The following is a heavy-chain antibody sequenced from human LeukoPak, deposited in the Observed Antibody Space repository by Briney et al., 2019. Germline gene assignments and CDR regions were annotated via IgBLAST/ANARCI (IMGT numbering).Heavy chain of an antibody. J-gene: IGHJ4*02. CDR3: AARLGSSGYYYYYFDY. D-gene: IGHD3-22*01. CDR1: GGTFSSYA. CDR2: IIPIFGTA. V-gene: IGHV1-69*13. Sequence: ASVKVSCKASGGTFSSYAISWVRQAPGQGLEWMGGIIPIFGTANYAQKFQGRVTITADESTSIAYMELSSLRSEDTAVYYCAARLGSSGYYYYYFDYWGQGTLVTVSS.